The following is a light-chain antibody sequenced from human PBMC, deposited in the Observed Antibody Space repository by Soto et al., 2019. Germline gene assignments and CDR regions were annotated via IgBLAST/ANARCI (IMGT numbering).Light chain of an antibody. J-gene: IGKJ1*01. V-gene: IGKV1-27*01. CDR1: QGISNY. Sequence: DIQMTQSPSSLSASVGDRVTITCRASQGISNYLAWYQQKPGKVPKLLIYAASTLQSGVPSRVSGSGSGTDFTLTISSLRPEDGATYYCQEYKSAPRTFGQGTKVEIK. CDR3: QEYKSAPRT. CDR2: AAS.